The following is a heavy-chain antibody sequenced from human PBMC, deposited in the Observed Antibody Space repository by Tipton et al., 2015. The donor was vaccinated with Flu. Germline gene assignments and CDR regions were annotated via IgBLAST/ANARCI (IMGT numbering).Heavy chain of an antibody. J-gene: IGHJ4*02. CDR1: GDSASSNSAA. V-gene: IGHV6-1*01. CDR2: TYYRSKWYN. CDR3: ARARPYYYDSSGYYSSASFDY. D-gene: IGHD3-22*01. Sequence: GLVKPSQTLSLTCAISGDSASSNSAAWNWIRQSPSRGLEWLGRTYYRSKWYNDYAVSVKSRITINPDTSKNQFSLQLNSVTPEDTAVYYCARARPYYYDSSGYYSSASFDYWGQGTLVTVSS.